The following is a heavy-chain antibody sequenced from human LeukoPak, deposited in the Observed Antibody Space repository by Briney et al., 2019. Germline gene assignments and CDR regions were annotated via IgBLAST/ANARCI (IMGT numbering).Heavy chain of an antibody. Sequence: SETLSLTCTVSGGSISSYYWSWIRQPPGKGLEWIGDIYYSGSTNYNPSLKSRVTISVDTSKNQFSLKLSSVTAADTAVYYCARGRIAVAGTKNYFDYWAREPWSPSPQ. D-gene: IGHD6-19*01. CDR1: GGSISSYY. CDR3: ARGRIAVAGTKNYFDY. J-gene: IGHJ4*02. CDR2: IYYSGST. V-gene: IGHV4-59*01.